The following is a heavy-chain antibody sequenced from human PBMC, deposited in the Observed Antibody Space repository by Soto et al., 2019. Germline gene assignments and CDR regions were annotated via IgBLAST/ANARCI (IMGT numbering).Heavy chain of an antibody. D-gene: IGHD5-12*01. CDR1: GGSVSSGSYY. Sequence: SETLSLTCTVSGGSVSSGSYYWSWIRQPPGKGLEWIGYIYYSGSTNYNPSLKSRVTISVDTSKNQFSLKLSSVTAADTAVYYCARDREVATVYYYYGMDVWGQGTTVTVSS. CDR2: IYYSGST. CDR3: ARDREVATVYYYYGMDV. J-gene: IGHJ6*02. V-gene: IGHV4-61*01.